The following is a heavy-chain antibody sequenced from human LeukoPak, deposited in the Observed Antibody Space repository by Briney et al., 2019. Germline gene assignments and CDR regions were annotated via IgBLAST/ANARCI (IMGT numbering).Heavy chain of an antibody. Sequence: PSETLSLTCTVSGGSISSYYWSWIRQPPGKGLKWIGYIYYSGSTNYNPSLKSRVTISVGTSKNQFSLKLSSVTAADTAVYYCARMYSSGYDAFDIWGQGTMVTVSS. CDR2: IYYSGST. D-gene: IGHD6-19*01. CDR3: ARMYSSGYDAFDI. V-gene: IGHV4-59*01. J-gene: IGHJ3*02. CDR1: GGSISSYY.